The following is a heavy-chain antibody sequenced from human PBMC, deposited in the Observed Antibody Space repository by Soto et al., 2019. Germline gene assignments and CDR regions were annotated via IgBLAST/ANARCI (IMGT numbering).Heavy chain of an antibody. V-gene: IGHV4-59*08. J-gene: IGHJ4*02. CDR3: ARHHDS. CDR2: IYYSGST. CDR1: GASIVGYY. Sequence: LKERAQGLGNPSGPLSLPATSPGASIVGYYWSWIRQPPGKGLGWIGYIYYSGSTNYNPSLKSRVTISVDTSKNQFSLKLSSVTAADTAVYYCARHHDSWGQGTLVTVSS.